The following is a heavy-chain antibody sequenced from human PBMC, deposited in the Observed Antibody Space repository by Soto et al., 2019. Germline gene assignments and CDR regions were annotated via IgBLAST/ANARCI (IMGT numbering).Heavy chain of an antibody. J-gene: IGHJ4*02. CDR3: ARLKGQRVGPDYYDSSGYYPDY. CDR1: GGSISSGGYY. CDR2: IYYSGST. D-gene: IGHD3-22*01. Sequence: SETLSLTCTVSGGSISSGGYYWSWIRQHPGKGLEWIGYIYYSGSTYYNPSLKSRVTISVDTSKNQFSLKLSSVTAADTAVYYCARLKGQRVGPDYYDSSGYYPDYWGQGTLVTVSS. V-gene: IGHV4-31*03.